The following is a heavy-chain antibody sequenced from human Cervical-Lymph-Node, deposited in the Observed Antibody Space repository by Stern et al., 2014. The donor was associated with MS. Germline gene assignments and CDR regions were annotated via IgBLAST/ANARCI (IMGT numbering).Heavy chain of an antibody. J-gene: IGHJ2*01. Sequence: QLQLQESGPGLVKPSQTLSLTCTVSGGSISSGSYYWSWIRQPAGKGLEWIGRIYTSGSTNYNPSLKSRANISVDTSQNQFSLKLTSGTAADTAVYYCAREHVRAARPSPWYFDLWGRGTLVTVSS. V-gene: IGHV4-61*02. CDR1: GGSISSGSYY. D-gene: IGHD6-6*01. CDR3: AREHVRAARPSPWYFDL. CDR2: IYTSGST.